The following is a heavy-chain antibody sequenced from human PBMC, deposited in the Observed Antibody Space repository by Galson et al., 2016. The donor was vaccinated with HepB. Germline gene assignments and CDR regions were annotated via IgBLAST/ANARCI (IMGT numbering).Heavy chain of an antibody. D-gene: IGHD5-18*01. V-gene: IGHV1-3*01. Sequence: SVKVSCKASGYTFKNYAVHWVRQAPGQGLEWMGWINAGNGNTKYSQKFQGTVAFTRDASASTAYMELSSLRSQDTAEYYCARSYTYGPFYGLDVWGQGTTVTV. CDR3: ARSYTYGPFYGLDV. J-gene: IGHJ6*02. CDR1: GYTFKNYA. CDR2: INAGNGNT.